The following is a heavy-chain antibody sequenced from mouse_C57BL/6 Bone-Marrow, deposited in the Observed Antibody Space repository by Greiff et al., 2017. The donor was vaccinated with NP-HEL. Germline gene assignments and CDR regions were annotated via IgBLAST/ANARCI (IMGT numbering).Heavy chain of an antibody. CDR2: ISSGSSTI. CDR3: ARTRGNYEDYYAMDY. V-gene: IGHV5-17*01. CDR1: GFTFSDYG. Sequence: EVNVVESGGGLVKPGGSLKLSCAASGFTFSDYGMHWVRQAPEKGLEWVAYISSGSSTIYYADTVKGRFTISRDNAKNTLFLQMTSLRSEDTAMYYCARTRGNYEDYYAMDYWGQGTSVTVSS. D-gene: IGHD2-1*01. J-gene: IGHJ4*01.